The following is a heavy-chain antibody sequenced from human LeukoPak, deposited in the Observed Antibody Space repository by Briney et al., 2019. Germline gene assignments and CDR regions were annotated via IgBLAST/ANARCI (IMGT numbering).Heavy chain of an antibody. CDR1: DSSISNGYY. J-gene: IGHJ4*02. D-gene: IGHD4-11*01. V-gene: IGHV4-38-2*02. Sequence: SETLSLTCTVSDSSISNGYYWGWIRQPPGKGLEWLGSIYQSGSTYYNPSLKSRVTISVDTSKNQFSLKLSSVTAADTAVYYCARDDYCFDYWGQGTLVTVSS. CDR2: IYQSGST. CDR3: ARDDYCFDY.